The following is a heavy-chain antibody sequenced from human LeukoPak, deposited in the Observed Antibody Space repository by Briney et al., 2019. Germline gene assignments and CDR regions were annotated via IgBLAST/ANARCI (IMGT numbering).Heavy chain of an antibody. D-gene: IGHD3-22*01. CDR3: ARFGYNYYDSSGYIDY. CDR1: GYTFTSYY. J-gene: IGHJ4*02. Sequence: ASVKVSCKASGYTFTSYYMHWVRQAPGQGLEWMGIINPSGGSTSYAQKFQGRVTITADESTSTAYMELSSLRSEDTAVYYCARFGYNYYDSSGYIDYWGQGTLVTVSS. V-gene: IGHV1-46*01. CDR2: INPSGGST.